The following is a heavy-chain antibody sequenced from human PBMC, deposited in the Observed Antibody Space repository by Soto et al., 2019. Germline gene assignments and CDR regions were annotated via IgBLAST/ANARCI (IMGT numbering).Heavy chain of an antibody. CDR1: GFTFSSYA. V-gene: IGHV3-30-3*01. CDR2: ISYDGSNK. J-gene: IGHJ4*02. CDR3: ARVGRRELWFGDIPGY. D-gene: IGHD3-10*01. Sequence: GSLRLSRAASGFTFSSYALPWVRQAPCKGLEWLAVISYDGSNKYYADSVKGRFTISRDKSKNTLYLQMNSLRAEDTAVYYCARVGRRELWFGDIPGYWGQGTLVTVSS.